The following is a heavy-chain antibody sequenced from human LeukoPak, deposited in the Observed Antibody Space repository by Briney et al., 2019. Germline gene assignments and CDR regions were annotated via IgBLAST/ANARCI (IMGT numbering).Heavy chain of an antibody. CDR1: GFTFSSYS. CDR3: ARDGSYCSSTSCYAGDVDY. J-gene: IGHJ4*02. Sequence: PGGAPRLSCAASGFTFSSYSMNWVLQAPGEGLEWVSSISGSSSYIYYADSVKGRFTISESNAKNSLYLQMNSLRAEDTTVYYCARDGSYCSSTSCYAGDVDYWGQGTLVTVSS. CDR2: ISGSSSYI. D-gene: IGHD2-2*01. V-gene: IGHV3-21*01.